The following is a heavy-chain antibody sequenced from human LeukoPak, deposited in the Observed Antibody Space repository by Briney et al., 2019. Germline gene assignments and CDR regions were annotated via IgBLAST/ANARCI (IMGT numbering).Heavy chain of an antibody. CDR2: IYSGDTT. CDR3: ARDLWDATGY. D-gene: IGHD3-3*01. V-gene: IGHV3-66*02. CDR1: GFTTNY. Sequence: PGGSLRLSCAVSGFTTNYMNWVRQAPGKGLEWVSVIYSGDTTYYADPVRGRFTISRDISKNTLYLQMNSLRPEDTAVYHCARDLWDATGYWGQGTLVTVSS. J-gene: IGHJ4*02.